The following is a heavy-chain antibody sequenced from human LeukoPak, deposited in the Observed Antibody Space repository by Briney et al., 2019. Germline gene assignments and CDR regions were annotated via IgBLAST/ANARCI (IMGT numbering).Heavy chain of an antibody. J-gene: IGHJ4*02. Sequence: XXXMXWVRQAPGKGLEWVSVIYSGGSTYYADSVKGLFTISRDNSKNTLYLQMNSLRAEDTAVYYCARFDTYYYGSGSYYNGDYWGQGTLVTVSS. V-gene: IGHV3-53*01. D-gene: IGHD3-10*01. CDR3: ARFDTYYYGSGSYYNGDY. CDR1: XXX. CDR2: IYSGGST.